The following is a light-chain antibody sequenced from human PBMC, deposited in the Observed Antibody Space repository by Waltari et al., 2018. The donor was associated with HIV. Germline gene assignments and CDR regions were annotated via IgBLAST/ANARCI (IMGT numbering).Light chain of an antibody. CDR2: WAS. CDR1: QSVLYCSNNMNY. Sequence: DIVMTQSPDSLAVFLGERATINSKSSQSVLYCSNNMNYLACDQQKPGQPPKLLIFWASTRESGVPDRFSGSGSGTDFTLTISSLQAEDVAVYYCQQYYGSPYTFGQGTKLE. V-gene: IGKV4-1*01. J-gene: IGKJ2*01. CDR3: QQYYGSPYT.